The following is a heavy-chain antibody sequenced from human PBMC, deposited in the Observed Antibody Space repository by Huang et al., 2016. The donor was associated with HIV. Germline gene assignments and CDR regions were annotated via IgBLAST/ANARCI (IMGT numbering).Heavy chain of an antibody. CDR2: SNSDGSSS. V-gene: IGHV3-74*01. D-gene: IGHD3-22*01. CDR1: GFTFSSYW. Sequence: EVQLVESGGGLVQPGGSLRLSCAASGFTFSSYWMNWVRQAPGKGLGWGSRSNSDGSSSGYAASLKGRFTISRDNAKNTLYLQMNSLRAEDTAVYYCVRDPRIQSWLNYFDYWGQGTLVSVSS. J-gene: IGHJ4*02. CDR3: VRDPRIQSWLNYFDY.